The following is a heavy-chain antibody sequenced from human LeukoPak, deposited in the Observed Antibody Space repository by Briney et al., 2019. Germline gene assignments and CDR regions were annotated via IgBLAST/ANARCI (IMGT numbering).Heavy chain of an antibody. V-gene: IGHV3-30*02. CDR2: IRYDGSNK. CDR1: GFTFSSYG. Sequence: GGSLRLSCAASGFTFSSYGMHWVRQAPGKGLEWVAFIRYDGSNKYYADSVKGRFTISRDNSKNTLYLQMNSLRAEDTAVYYCARGFPAVTEPTAEYFQHWGQGTLVTVSS. D-gene: IGHD4-17*01. J-gene: IGHJ1*01. CDR3: ARGFPAVTEPTAEYFQH.